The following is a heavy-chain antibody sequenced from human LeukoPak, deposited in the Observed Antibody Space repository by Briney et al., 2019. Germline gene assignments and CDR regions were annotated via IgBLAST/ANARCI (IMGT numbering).Heavy chain of an antibody. Sequence: SVKISCKASGGTFSSYAISWVRQAPGQGLEWMGRIIPILGIANYAQKFQGRVTITADKSTSTAYMELSSLRSEDTAVYYCARDAGLYDSGFWGQGTLVTVSS. V-gene: IGHV1-69*04. J-gene: IGHJ4*02. CDR2: IIPILGIA. CDR3: ARDAGLYDSGF. CDR1: GGTFSSYA. D-gene: IGHD3-22*01.